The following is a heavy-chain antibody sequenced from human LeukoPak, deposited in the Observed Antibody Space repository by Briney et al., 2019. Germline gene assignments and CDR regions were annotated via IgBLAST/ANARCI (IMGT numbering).Heavy chain of an antibody. CDR3: ARVRRGSYKYPLDY. Sequence: GGSLRLSCAASGFTFSSYWMSWVCQAPGKGLEWVANIKQDGSEKYYVDSVKGRFTISRDNAKNSLYLQMNSLRAEDTAVYYCARVRRGSYKYPLDYWGQGTLVTVSS. J-gene: IGHJ4*02. D-gene: IGHD1-26*01. CDR2: IKQDGSEK. V-gene: IGHV3-7*01. CDR1: GFTFSSYW.